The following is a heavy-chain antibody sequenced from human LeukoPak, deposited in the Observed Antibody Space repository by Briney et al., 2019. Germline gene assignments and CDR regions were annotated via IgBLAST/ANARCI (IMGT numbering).Heavy chain of an antibody. CDR2: MNPNSGNT. J-gene: IGHJ4*02. CDR1: GYTFTSYD. CDR3: ARGRGDYDFWSGYYQLDY. D-gene: IGHD3-3*01. Sequence: ASVKVSCKASGYTFTSYDINWVRQATGQGLEWMGWMNPNSGNTGYAQKFQGRVTMTRNTSISTAYMELSSQRSEATAVYYCARGRGDYDFWSGYYQLDYWGQGNLVTVSS. V-gene: IGHV1-8*01.